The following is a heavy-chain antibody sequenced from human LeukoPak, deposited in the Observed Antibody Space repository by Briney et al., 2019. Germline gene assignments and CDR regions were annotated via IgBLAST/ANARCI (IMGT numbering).Heavy chain of an antibody. CDR1: GGSISSSNW. Sequence: PSETLSLTCAVSGGSISSSNWWSWVRQPPGKGLEWIGEIYHSGSTNYNPSLKSRVTISVDKSKNQFSLKLSSVTAADTAVYYCARNPVVPAALPRVGAFDIWGQGTMVTVSS. CDR2: IYHSGST. J-gene: IGHJ3*02. D-gene: IGHD2-2*01. CDR3: ARNPVVPAALPRVGAFDI. V-gene: IGHV4-4*02.